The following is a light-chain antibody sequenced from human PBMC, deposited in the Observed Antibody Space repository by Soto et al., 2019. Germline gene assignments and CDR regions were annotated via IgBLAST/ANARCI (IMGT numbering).Light chain of an antibody. V-gene: IGKV1-27*01. CDR1: QGISSY. CDR3: QQANSFPFT. CDR2: AAS. Sequence: DIQMTQSPSSLSASVGDRVTVTCRASQGISSYLAWYQQKPGKVPKLLIFAASTLQPGVPSRFSGSGSGTDFTLTIRSLQPEDVATYYCQQANSFPFTFGPGTKVDIK. J-gene: IGKJ3*01.